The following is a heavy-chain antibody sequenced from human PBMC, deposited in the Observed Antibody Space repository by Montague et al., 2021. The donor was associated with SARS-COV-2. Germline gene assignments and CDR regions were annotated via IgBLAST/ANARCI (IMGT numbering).Heavy chain of an antibody. Sequence: SETLSLTCSVSGDSISSRSYCWAWIRQSPGKGLEWIGNISYGGSTYYNPSLRSRVVMSAETSKSQFSLKLYSVTAADTAIYYCARRGARSKRDSLAVFDLWGQGTMVIVSS. V-gene: IGHV4-39*01. CDR2: ISYGGST. D-gene: IGHD1-26*01. CDR3: ARRGARSKRDSLAVFDL. CDR1: GDSISSRSYC. J-gene: IGHJ3*01.